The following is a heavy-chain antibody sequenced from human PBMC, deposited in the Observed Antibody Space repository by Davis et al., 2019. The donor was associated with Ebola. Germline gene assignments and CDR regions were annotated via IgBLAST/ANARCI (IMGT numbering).Heavy chain of an antibody. D-gene: IGHD1-1*01. CDR3: ARAQFPTTSDH. CDR1: GYTFTSYG. Sequence: ASVKVSCKASGYTFTSYGISWVRQAPGQGLEWMGWISAYNGNTNYAQKLQGRVTMTTDTSTSTAYMEVGSLRSGDTAVYYCARAQFPTTSDHWGQGTLVTVSS. J-gene: IGHJ4*02. V-gene: IGHV1-18*01. CDR2: ISAYNGNT.